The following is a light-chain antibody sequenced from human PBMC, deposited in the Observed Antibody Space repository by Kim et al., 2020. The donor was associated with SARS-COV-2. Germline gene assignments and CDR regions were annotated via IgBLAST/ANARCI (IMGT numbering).Light chain of an antibody. V-gene: IGLV2-23*02. CDR3: CSYAADSTYV. Sequence: QSASVSGSPGESITISCTGTSSDVGSYNLVSWYQQHPGKAPKLMIYEVSKRPSGVSNRFSGSKSGNTASLTISGIQAEDEADYYCCSYAADSTYVFGTGTKVTVL. CDR1: SSDVGSYNL. J-gene: IGLJ1*01. CDR2: EVS.